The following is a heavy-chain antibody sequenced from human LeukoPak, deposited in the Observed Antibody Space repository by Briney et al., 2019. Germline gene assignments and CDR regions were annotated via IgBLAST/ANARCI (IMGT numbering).Heavy chain of an antibody. J-gene: IGHJ5*02. CDR1: GFTFSSYA. CDR3: ARDRSNCFDP. CDR2: ISYDDSNK. V-gene: IGHV3-30*03. Sequence: GGSLRLSCAASGFTFSSYAMSWVRQAPGKGLEWVAVISYDDSNKYYADSVKGRFTISRDKSKNTMYLQMNSLRLEDTAVYYCARDRSNCFDPWGQGTLVTVSS.